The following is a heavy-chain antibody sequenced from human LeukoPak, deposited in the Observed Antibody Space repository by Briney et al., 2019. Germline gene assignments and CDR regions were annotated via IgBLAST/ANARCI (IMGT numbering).Heavy chain of an antibody. CDR2: ISSSSSYI. D-gene: IGHD3-10*01. Sequence: GGSLRLSCAASGFTFSSYSMNWVRQAPGKGLEWVSSISSSSSYIYYADSVKGRFTISRDNAKNSLYRQMNSLRAEDTAVYYCARADYGSGSYYNVCNDYRGQGTLVTVSS. V-gene: IGHV3-21*01. J-gene: IGHJ4*02. CDR3: ARADYGSGSYYNVCNDY. CDR1: GFTFSSYS.